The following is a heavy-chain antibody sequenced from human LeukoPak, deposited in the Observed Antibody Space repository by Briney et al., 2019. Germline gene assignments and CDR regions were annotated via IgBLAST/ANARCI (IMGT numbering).Heavy chain of an antibody. CDR3: ARVFLDYYGSGSYGDYFYYYMDV. D-gene: IGHD3-10*01. Sequence: GASVKVSCKASGCTFTDYYIHWVRQAPGQGLEWMGWINPHSGGTNYAQKFQGRVTMTRDTSISTAYMELSRPRSDDTALYYCARVFLDYYGSGSYGDYFYYYMDVWGKGATVTVSS. J-gene: IGHJ6*03. CDR1: GCTFTDYY. V-gene: IGHV1-2*02. CDR2: INPHSGGT.